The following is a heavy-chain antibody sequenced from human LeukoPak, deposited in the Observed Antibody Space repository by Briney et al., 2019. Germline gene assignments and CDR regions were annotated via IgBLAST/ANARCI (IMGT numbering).Heavy chain of an antibody. V-gene: IGHV1-18*01. Sequence: ASVKVSCKASGYAFTSYGISWVRQAPGQGLEWMGWISAYNGNTDYAQKLQGRVTMTTDTSTSTAYMELRSLRSDDTAVYYCAQGAYDRVHHRFDYWGQGTLVTVSS. D-gene: IGHD3-22*01. CDR3: AQGAYDRVHHRFDY. CDR1: GYAFTSYG. J-gene: IGHJ4*02. CDR2: ISAYNGNT.